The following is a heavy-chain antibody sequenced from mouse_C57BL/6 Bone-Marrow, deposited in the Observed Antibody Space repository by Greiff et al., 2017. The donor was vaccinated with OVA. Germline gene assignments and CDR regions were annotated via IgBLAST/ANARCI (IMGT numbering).Heavy chain of an antibody. CDR2: IWGDGST. CDR1: GFSLTSYG. Sequence: VQVVESGPGLVAPSQSLSITCTVSGFSLTSYGVSWVRPPPGKGLEWLGVIWGDGSTNYHSALISRLSISKDNSKSQVFLTLNSLQTDDTATYYCAKERGGYAMDYWGQGTSVTVSS. CDR3: AKERGGYAMDY. V-gene: IGHV2-3*01. J-gene: IGHJ4*01.